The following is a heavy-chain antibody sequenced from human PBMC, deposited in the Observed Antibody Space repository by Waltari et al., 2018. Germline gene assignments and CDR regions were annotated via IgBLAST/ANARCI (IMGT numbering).Heavy chain of an antibody. CDR2: IRGNGGRT. CDR1: GFTFSSYA. CDR3: GNVIWFEGTKSIYAVDV. J-gene: IGHJ6*02. D-gene: IGHD3-10*01. V-gene: IGHV3-23*01. Sequence: EVQLFESGGGLVQPGGSLRPSCSASGFTFSSYALSWVRQAPGKGLRRVSAIRGNGGRTYYADTVKDRLTISRDNSKNTQNMQMNRLRAEDTGVDYWGNVIWFEGTKSIYAVDVWGQWTTVTVAS.